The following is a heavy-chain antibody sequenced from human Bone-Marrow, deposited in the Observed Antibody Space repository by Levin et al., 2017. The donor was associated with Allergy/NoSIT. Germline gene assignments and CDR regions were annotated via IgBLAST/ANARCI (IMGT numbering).Heavy chain of an antibody. CDR2: INPNSGGT. Sequence: ASVKVSCKASGYTFTGYYMHWVRQAPGQGLEWMGWINPNSGGTNYAQKFQGRVTMTRDTSISTAYMELSRLRSDDTAVYYCATLVVPAALWGMDVWGQGTTVTVSS. CDR3: ATLVVPAALWGMDV. D-gene: IGHD2-2*01. V-gene: IGHV1-2*02. J-gene: IGHJ6*02. CDR1: GYTFTGYY.